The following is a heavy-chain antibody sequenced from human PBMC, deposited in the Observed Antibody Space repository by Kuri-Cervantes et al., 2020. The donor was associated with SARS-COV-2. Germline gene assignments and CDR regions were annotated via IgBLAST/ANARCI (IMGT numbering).Heavy chain of an antibody. J-gene: IGHJ4*02. Sequence: GGSLRLSCAASGFTFSSYAMSWVRQAPGKGLEWVSCTKGGSGTTYYAASVKGRFTVSRDNAKNTLYLLMSSLRVEDTAMYYCARDLGVAPDFWGQGTQVTVSS. V-gene: IGHV3-23*01. CDR1: GFTFSSYA. CDR2: TKGGSGTT. D-gene: IGHD3-16*01. CDR3: ARDLGVAPDF.